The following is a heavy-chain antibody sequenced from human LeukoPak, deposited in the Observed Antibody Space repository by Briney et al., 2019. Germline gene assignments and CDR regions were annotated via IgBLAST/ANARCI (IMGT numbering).Heavy chain of an antibody. CDR2: IIPIFGTA. V-gene: IGHV1-69*13. Sequence: SVKVSCKASGYTFTSYAMHWLRQAPGQGLEWMGGIIPIFGTANYAQKFQGRVTITADESTSTAYMELSSLRSEDTAVYYCVLSGSLNLDYWGQGTLVTVSS. CDR3: VLSGSLNLDY. CDR1: GYTFTSYA. J-gene: IGHJ4*02. D-gene: IGHD1-26*01.